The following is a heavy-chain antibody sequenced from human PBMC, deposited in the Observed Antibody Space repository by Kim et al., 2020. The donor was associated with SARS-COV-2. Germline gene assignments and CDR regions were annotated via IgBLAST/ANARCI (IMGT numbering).Heavy chain of an antibody. D-gene: IGHD2-2*01. J-gene: IGHJ4*02. V-gene: IGHV3-7*03. Sequence: EGSLRLSFAASGFTFSRHWMTWVRQAPGKGLEWVAHIKEDGSDKNYVDPVKGRFTISRDNAKNSLYLQMSNLRAEDTAVYFCAILGTSGLASWGQGTLVTVSS. CDR1: GFTFSRHW. CDR2: IKEDGSDK. CDR3: AILGTSGLAS.